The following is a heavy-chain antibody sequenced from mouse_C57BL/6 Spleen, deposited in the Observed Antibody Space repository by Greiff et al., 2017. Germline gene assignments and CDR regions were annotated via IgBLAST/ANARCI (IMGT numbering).Heavy chain of an antibody. CDR1: GYTFTDYY. Sequence: QVQLKESGAELVRPGASVKLSCKASGYTFTDYYINWVKQRPGQGLEWIARIYPGSGNTYYNEKFKGKATLTAEKSSSTAYMQLSSLTSEDSAVYFCAIYYSNPRFAYWGQGTLVTVSA. CDR3: AIYYSNPRFAY. V-gene: IGHV1-76*01. CDR2: IYPGSGNT. J-gene: IGHJ3*01. D-gene: IGHD2-5*01.